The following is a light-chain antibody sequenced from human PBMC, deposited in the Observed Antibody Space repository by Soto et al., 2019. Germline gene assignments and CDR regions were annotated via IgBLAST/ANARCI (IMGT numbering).Light chain of an antibody. J-gene: IGKJ5*01. CDR2: DAS. Sequence: DIQMTQSPPTLSASVGDRVTITCRASQTISTWMAWYQQKPGKAPKLLVYDASTLQSGVASRFSGSGSETEFTLTIRSLQSEDFAVYFCQQYNNWPSFGQGTRLEIK. CDR3: QQYNNWPS. CDR1: QTISTW. V-gene: IGKV1-5*01.